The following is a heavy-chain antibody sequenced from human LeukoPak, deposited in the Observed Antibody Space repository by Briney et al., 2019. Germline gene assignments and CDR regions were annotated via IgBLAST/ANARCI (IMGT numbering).Heavy chain of an antibody. CDR3: ARDRSNSRIFDI. J-gene: IGHJ3*02. V-gene: IGHV1-46*01. Sequence: ASVTVSCKASGYTFTSYYMHWVRQAPGQGLEWMGIINPSGGSTSYAQKFQGRVTMTRDTSTSTVYMELSSLRSEDTTVYYCARDRSNSRIFDIWGQGTMVTVSS. CDR2: INPSGGST. D-gene: IGHD4-11*01. CDR1: GYTFTSYY.